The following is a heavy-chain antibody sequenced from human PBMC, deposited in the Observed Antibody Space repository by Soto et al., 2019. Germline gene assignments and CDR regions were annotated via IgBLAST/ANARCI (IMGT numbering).Heavy chain of an antibody. CDR3: ASPVFPGDTSGGGWFDP. J-gene: IGHJ5*02. CDR2: IDSSGGT. V-gene: IGHV4-59*08. D-gene: IGHD3-10*01. Sequence: QVQLQESDPGLVKPSETLSLTCTVSGGSISSCCWGWIRQPPGKGLEWIGTIDSSGGTNYNPSLKGRAPTSVDTSKNQFPPKLTPVTAADTAVYYRASPVFPGDTSGGGWFDPWGQGTLVTVSS. CDR1: GGSISSCC.